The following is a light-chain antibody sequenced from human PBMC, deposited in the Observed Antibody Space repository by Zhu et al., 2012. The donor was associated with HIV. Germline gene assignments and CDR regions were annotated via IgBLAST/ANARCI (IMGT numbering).Light chain of an antibody. Sequence: EIVMTQSPATLPVSPGERATLSCRASQSVMSNLAWYQQKPGQAPRLLIYDASTRATDIPARFSGSGSGTEFTLTISSMQSEDFALYYCQQYSHWPARTFGQGTKVEIK. V-gene: IGKV3-15*01. CDR3: QQYSHWPART. CDR1: QSVMSN. CDR2: DAS. J-gene: IGKJ1*01.